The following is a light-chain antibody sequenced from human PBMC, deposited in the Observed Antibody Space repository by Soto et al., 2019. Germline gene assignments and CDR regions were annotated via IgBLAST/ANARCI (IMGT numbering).Light chain of an antibody. J-gene: IGKJ1*01. Sequence: EIVMTQYPATLSVSPGERATLSCRASQSVSGHLAWYQQKPGQAPRLLFYRASTRATGIPARFSGSGSGTDFTLTIRSLQSEDFAVSYFQQYDTCGTVGQGKKGVIK. CDR2: RAS. CDR1: QSVSGH. CDR3: QQYDTCGT. V-gene: IGKV3-15*01.